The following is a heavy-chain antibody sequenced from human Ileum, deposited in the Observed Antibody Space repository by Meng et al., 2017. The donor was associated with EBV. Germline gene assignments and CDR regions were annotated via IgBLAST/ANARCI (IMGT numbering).Heavy chain of an antibody. CDR3: AKANDYALNS. D-gene: IGHD4-17*01. J-gene: IGHJ4*02. CDR2: LHPSRST. CDR1: GAIISSSPW. V-gene: IGHV4-4*02. Sequence: QVQLQEAGPNQGKPSVTLSRTSAGSGAIISSSPWGTWVREHPGKGLEWIRELHPSRSTYHNLSLRRRITIALDTFNDQFFLRLTSLTAAATDLYSCAKANDYALNSWGQGTLVTVSS.